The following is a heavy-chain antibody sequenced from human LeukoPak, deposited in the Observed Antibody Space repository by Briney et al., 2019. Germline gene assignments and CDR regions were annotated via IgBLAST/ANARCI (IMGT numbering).Heavy chain of an antibody. Sequence: GGSLRLSCAASGFTFSDYYMSWIRQAPGKGLEWVSYISSSGSTIYYADSVKGRFTISRDNAKNSLYLQMNSPRAEDTAVYYCASLMRQIPYSSGWYPDFYIDYWGQGTLVTVSS. V-gene: IGHV3-11*01. CDR1: GFTFSDYY. CDR2: ISSSGSTI. J-gene: IGHJ4*02. D-gene: IGHD6-19*01. CDR3: ASLMRQIPYSSGWYPDFYIDY.